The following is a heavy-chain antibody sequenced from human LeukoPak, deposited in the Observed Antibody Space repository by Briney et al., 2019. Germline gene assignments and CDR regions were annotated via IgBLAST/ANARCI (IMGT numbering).Heavy chain of an antibody. CDR2: IYPSGTT. CDR1: GGSISSYY. D-gene: IGHD6-13*01. V-gene: IGHV4-4*07. J-gene: IGHJ1*01. CDR3: ARRYSSSWYFFQH. Sequence: SETLSLTCTVSGGSISSYYWSWIRQPAGKGLEWIGRIYPSGTTYYNPSLKSRVTMSVNTAKNQFSLKLSSVTAADTAVYYCARRYSSSWYFFQHWGQGTLVTVSS.